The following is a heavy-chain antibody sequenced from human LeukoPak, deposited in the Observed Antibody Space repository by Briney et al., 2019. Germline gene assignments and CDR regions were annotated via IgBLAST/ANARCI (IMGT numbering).Heavy chain of an antibody. V-gene: IGHV3-30*18. CDR1: GFTLSTYV. J-gene: IGHJ4*02. CDR3: AKEYCTTTNCLGD. D-gene: IGHD2-2*01. Sequence: PGRSLRLSCAASGFTLSTYVLHWVRQAPGKGLEWVAVISHDGSEKYYADSVKGRFTISRDNSKNTLYLQMNSLRAEDTAVYYCAKEYCTTTNCLGDWGLGTLVTVSS. CDR2: ISHDGSEK.